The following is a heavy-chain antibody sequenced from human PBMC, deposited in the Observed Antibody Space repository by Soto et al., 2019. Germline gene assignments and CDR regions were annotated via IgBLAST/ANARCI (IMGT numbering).Heavy chain of an antibody. CDR1: GFTFSSYG. CDR2: ISYDGSNK. V-gene: IGHV3-30*18. Sequence: QVQLVESGGGVVQPGRSLRLSCAASGFTFSSYGMHWVRQAPGKGLEWVAVISYDGSNKYYADSVKGRFTISRDNSKNTLYLQMNSLRAEDTAVYYCAKDLLTSKTTLYYYGMDVWGQGTTVTVSS. J-gene: IGHJ6*02. D-gene: IGHD4-17*01. CDR3: AKDLLTSKTTLYYYGMDV.